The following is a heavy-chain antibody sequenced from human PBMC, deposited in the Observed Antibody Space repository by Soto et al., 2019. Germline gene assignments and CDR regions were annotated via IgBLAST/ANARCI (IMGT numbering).Heavy chain of an antibody. CDR2: ISYDGSNK. CDR3: AKDAFVDTAMPLEP. J-gene: IGHJ5*02. V-gene: IGHV3-30*18. Sequence: GGSLRLSCAASGFTFSSYGMHWVRQAPGKGLEWVAVISYDGSNKYYADSVKGRFTISRDNSKNTLYLQMNSLRAEDTVVYYCAKDAFVDTAMPLEPRGQGTLVTVSS. D-gene: IGHD5-18*01. CDR1: GFTFSSYG.